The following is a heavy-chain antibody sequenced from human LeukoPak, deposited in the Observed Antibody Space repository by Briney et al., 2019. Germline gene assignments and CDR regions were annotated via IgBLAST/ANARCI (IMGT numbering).Heavy chain of an antibody. V-gene: IGHV4-38-2*01. CDR3: MRHSRVIVGTTCAFDI. J-gene: IGHJ3*02. Sequence: SETLSLTCAGSDSSITSDYYWAWIRQTPGKGLEWIGSIHHRGSIYYNPSLKSRVTVSLDASNNQFSLRLSSVTAADTALYYCMRHSRVIVGTTCAFDIWGQGTRVTVSS. CDR2: IHHRGSI. D-gene: IGHD1-26*01. CDR1: DSSITSDYY.